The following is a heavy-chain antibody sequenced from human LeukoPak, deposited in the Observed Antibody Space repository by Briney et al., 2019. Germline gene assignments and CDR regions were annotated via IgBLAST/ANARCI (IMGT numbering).Heavy chain of an antibody. D-gene: IGHD3-10*01. Sequence: PSETLSLTCTVSGGSISSYYWSWIRQPPGKGLEWIGYIYYSGSTNYNPSLKGRVTISVDTSKNQFSLKLSSVTAADTAVYYCARERWSGDQRYYYYYYGMDVWGQGTTVTVSS. CDR3: ARERWSGDQRYYYYYYGMDV. CDR2: IYYSGST. V-gene: IGHV4-59*01. J-gene: IGHJ6*02. CDR1: GGSISSYY.